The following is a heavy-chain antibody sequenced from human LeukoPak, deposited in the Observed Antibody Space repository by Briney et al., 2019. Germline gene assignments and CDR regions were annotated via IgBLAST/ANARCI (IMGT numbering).Heavy chain of an antibody. J-gene: IGHJ4*02. CDR1: GGTFSSYA. CDR3: ARTDYGDYSYYFDY. D-gene: IGHD4-17*01. V-gene: IGHV1-18*01. Sequence: ASVKVSCKASGGTFSSYAISWVRQAPGQGLEWMGWISVYNGNTNYAQKLQGRVTMTTDTSTSTAYMELRSLRSDDTAVYYCARTDYGDYSYYFDYWGQGTLVTVSS. CDR2: ISVYNGNT.